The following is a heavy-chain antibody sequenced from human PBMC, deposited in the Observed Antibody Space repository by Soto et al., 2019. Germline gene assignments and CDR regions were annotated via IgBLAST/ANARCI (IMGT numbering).Heavy chain of an antibody. CDR1: GYSFHNSG. CDR3: SKNGTTWFAS. V-gene: IGHV1-18*01. D-gene: IGHD1-1*01. CDR2: ISVFNGYA. Sequence: QVQLVQSGPELKKPGASVKVSCKTSGYSFHNSGISWVRQAPGQGLEWMGWISVFNGYAHYAQKFQGRVIMTADTFTNTADMELRGLRSDDTAMYYCSKNGTTWFASWGQGTPVTVSS. J-gene: IGHJ5*01.